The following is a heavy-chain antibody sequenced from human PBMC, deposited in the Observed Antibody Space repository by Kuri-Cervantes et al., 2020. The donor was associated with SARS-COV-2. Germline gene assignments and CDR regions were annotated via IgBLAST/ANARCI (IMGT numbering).Heavy chain of an antibody. CDR3: ARVGVLRYFDWSNFDP. CDR1: GGSFSGYY. J-gene: IGHJ5*02. Sequence: SETLSLTCAVYGGSFSGYYWSWIRQPPGKGLEWIGEINHSGSTNYNPSLKSRVTVSVDTSKNQFSLKLSSVTAAGTAVYYCARVGVLRYFDWSNFDPWGQGTLVTVSS. D-gene: IGHD3-9*01. V-gene: IGHV4-34*01. CDR2: INHSGST.